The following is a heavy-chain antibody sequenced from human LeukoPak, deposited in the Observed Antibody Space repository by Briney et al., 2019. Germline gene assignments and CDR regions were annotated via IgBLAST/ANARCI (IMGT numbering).Heavy chain of an antibody. CDR3: ARSKRWLQSRFDY. V-gene: IGHV4-34*01. D-gene: IGHD5-24*01. J-gene: IGHJ4*02. Sequence: SETLSLTCAVYGGSFSGYYWSWIRQPPGKGLEWIGEINHSGSTNYNPSLKSRVTISVDTSKNQFSLKLSSVTAADTAVYYCARSKRWLQSRFDYWGQGTLVTVSS. CDR1: GGSFSGYY. CDR2: INHSGST.